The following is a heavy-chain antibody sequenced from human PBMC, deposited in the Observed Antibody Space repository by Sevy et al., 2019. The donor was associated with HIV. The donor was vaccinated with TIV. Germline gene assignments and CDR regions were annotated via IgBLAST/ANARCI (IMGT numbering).Heavy chain of an antibody. V-gene: IGHV3-30-3*01. CDR1: GFTFSSYA. CDR2: ISYDGSNK. Sequence: GGSLRLSCAASGFTFSSYAMHWVRQAPGKGLEWVAVISYDGSNKYYADSVKGRFTISRDNSKNTLYLQMNSLRAEDTAVYYCARDSPIMITFGGVKSYYYYMDVWGKGTTVPVSS. J-gene: IGHJ6*03. D-gene: IGHD3-16*01. CDR3: ARDSPIMITFGGVKSYYYYMDV.